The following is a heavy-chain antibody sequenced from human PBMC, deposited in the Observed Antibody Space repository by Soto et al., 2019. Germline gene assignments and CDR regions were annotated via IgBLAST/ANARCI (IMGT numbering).Heavy chain of an antibody. D-gene: IGHD5-18*01. CDR2: ISGSGGST. CDR1: GFTFSSYA. V-gene: IGHV3-23*01. CDR3: AKSGAIQLWLQDY. Sequence: EVQLLESGGGLVQPGGSLRLSCAASGFTFSSYAMSWVRQAPGKGLEWVSAISGSGGSTYYADSVKGRFTISRDNSKNALYLQMNGLRAEDTAVYYCAKSGAIQLWLQDYWGQGTLVTVSS. J-gene: IGHJ4*02.